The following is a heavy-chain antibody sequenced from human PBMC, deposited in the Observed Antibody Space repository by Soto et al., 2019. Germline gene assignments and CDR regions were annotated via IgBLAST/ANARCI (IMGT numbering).Heavy chain of an antibody. Sequence: LRLSCAASGFTFSSYAISWVRQAPGKGLEWVSGIGGSGDNTYYADSVRGRFTISRDNSRNTLYLQMNSLRAEDTALYYCAKTISGYFWAGDSWGRGTLVTVSS. CDR2: IGGSGDNT. CDR3: AKTISGYFWAGDS. CDR1: GFTFSSYA. V-gene: IGHV3-23*01. J-gene: IGHJ4*02. D-gene: IGHD5-12*01.